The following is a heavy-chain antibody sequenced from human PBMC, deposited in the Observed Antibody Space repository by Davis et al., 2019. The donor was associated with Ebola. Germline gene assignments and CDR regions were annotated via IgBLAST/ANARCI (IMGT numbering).Heavy chain of an antibody. D-gene: IGHD5-18*01. J-gene: IGHJ6*02. CDR1: GGSISSYY. CDR3: ARGRAMATYGYYYGMDV. V-gene: IGHV4-59*01. Sequence: MPSETLSLTCTVSGGSISSYYWSWIRQPPGKGLEWIGYIYYSGSTNYNPSLKSRVTISVDTSKNQFSLKLSSVTAADTAVYYCARGRAMATYGYYYGMDVWGQGTTVTVSS. CDR2: IYYSGST.